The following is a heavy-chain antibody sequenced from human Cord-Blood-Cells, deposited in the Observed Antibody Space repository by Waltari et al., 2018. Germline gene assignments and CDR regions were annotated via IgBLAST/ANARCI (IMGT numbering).Heavy chain of an antibody. CDR2: IYYSGST. CDR1: GGSISSYY. CDR3: AREGYSYGFDY. J-gene: IGHJ4*02. V-gene: IGHV4-59*01. D-gene: IGHD5-18*01. Sequence: QVQLQESGPGLVKPSETLSLTCTVSGGSISSYYWSWIRQPPGKGLEWIGYIYYSGSTNYNPSLKSRVTISVDTSKNQFSLKLSSVTDADTAVYYCAREGYSYGFDYWGQGTLVTVSS.